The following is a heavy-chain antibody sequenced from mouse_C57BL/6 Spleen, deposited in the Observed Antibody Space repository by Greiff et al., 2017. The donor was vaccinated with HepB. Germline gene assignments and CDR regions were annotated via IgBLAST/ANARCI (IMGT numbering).Heavy chain of an antibody. CDR2: INYDGSST. J-gene: IGHJ1*03. Sequence: EVHLVESEGGLVQPGSSMKLSCTASGFTFSDYYMAWVRQVPEKGLEWVANINYDGSSTYYLDSLKSRFIISRDNAKNILYLQMSSLKSEDTATYYCAREDYYGSYFDVWGTGTTVTVSS. CDR1: GFTFSDYY. D-gene: IGHD1-1*01. CDR3: AREDYYGSYFDV. V-gene: IGHV5-16*01.